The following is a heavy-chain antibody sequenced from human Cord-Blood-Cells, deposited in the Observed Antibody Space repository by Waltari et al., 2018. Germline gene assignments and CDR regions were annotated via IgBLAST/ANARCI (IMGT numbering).Heavy chain of an antibody. CDR2: ISGSGGST. CDR3: AKDPPYYDFWSGYYHDAFDI. V-gene: IGHV3-23*01. D-gene: IGHD3-3*01. CDR1: GFTFSSSA. J-gene: IGHJ3*02. Sequence: EVQLLESGGGLVQPGGSLRLSCAASGFTFSSSAMSWVRQAPGKGLEWVSAISGSGGSTYYADSVKGRFTISRDNSKNTLYLQMNSLRAEDTAVYYCAKDPPYYDFWSGYYHDAFDIWGQGTMVTVSS.